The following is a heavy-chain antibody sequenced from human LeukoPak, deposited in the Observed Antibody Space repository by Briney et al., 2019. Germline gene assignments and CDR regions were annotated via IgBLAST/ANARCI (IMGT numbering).Heavy chain of an antibody. D-gene: IGHD6-13*01. CDR2: IYYSGST. Sequence: PSETLSLTCTVSGGSISSSSYYWGWIRQPPGKGLEWIGSIYYSGSTHYDPSLKSRVTISVHTSKNHFSLKLSSVTAADTAVYYCVVNPGYSSSWHYYYFYGMDVWGQGTTVTVSS. J-gene: IGHJ6*02. CDR3: VVNPGYSSSWHYYYFYGMDV. CDR1: GGSISSSSYY. V-gene: IGHV4-39*02.